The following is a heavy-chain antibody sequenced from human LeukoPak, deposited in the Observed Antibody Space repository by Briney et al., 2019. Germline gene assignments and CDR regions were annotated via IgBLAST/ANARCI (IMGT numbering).Heavy chain of an antibody. J-gene: IGHJ6*02. Sequence: SVKVSCKASGGTFSSSSISWVRQAPGQGLEWMGGIIPISGTANYAQKFQGRVTITADESTSTAYMELSSLRSEDTAVYYCARRSSGIAAAANYYYGMDVWGQGTTVTVSS. CDR1: GGTFSSSS. CDR3: ARRSSGIAAAANYYYGMDV. CDR2: IIPISGTA. D-gene: IGHD6-13*01. V-gene: IGHV1-69*13.